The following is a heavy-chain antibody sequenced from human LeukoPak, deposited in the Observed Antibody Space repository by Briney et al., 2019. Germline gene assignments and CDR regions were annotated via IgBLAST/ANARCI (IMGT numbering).Heavy chain of an antibody. D-gene: IGHD3-9*01. CDR3: AKDTAYDLLTGSFDY. V-gene: IGHV3-23*01. J-gene: IGHJ4*02. CDR2: VRGSGGST. CDR1: GFTFSRYA. Sequence: GGSLRLSCAASGFTFSRYAMNWVRQAPGKGLEWVSAVRGSGGSTYYADSVKGRFTISRDNSKNTLYLQMNSLRAEDTAVYYCAKDTAYDLLTGSFDYWGQGTLVTVSS.